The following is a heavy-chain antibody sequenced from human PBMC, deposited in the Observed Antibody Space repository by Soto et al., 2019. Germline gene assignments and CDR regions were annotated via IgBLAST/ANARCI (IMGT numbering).Heavy chain of an antibody. CDR3: AKAVGSYGNFDY. CDR1: GFTFDDYA. J-gene: IGHJ4*02. Sequence: EVQLVESGGGLVQPGRSLRLSCAASGFTFDDYAMHWVRQAPGKGLEWVSGISWNSGSIGYADSVKGRFTISRDNAKNYLYLQMNSLRAEDTALYYCAKAVGSYGNFDYWGQGTLVTVS. D-gene: IGHD5-18*01. V-gene: IGHV3-9*01. CDR2: ISWNSGSI.